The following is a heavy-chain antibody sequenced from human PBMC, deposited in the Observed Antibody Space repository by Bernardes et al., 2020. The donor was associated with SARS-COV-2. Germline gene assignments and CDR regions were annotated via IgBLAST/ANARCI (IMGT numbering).Heavy chain of an antibody. CDR2: ISTYNVNT. D-gene: IGHD3-10*01. CDR3: ARGSRYFYYGMDV. Sequence: ASMKVSCKASGYIFTSHGISWVRQAPGQGLEWMGWISTYNVNTNYAQKFQGRVTMTTDASTSTAYMDLGSLRYDDTAMYYCARGSRYFYYGMDVWGQGTTVIVSS. V-gene: IGHV1-18*01. J-gene: IGHJ6*02. CDR1: GYIFTSHG.